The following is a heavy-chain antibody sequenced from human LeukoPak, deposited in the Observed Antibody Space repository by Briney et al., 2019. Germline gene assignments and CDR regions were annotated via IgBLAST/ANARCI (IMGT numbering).Heavy chain of an antibody. CDR2: INHSGST. V-gene: IGHV4-34*01. CDR1: GGSFSGYY. D-gene: IGHD3-9*01. J-gene: IGHJ4*02. CDR3: ARHRDYDILTGYYRD. Sequence: SETLSLTCAVYGGSFSGYYWSWIRQPPGKGLEWIGEINHSGSTNYNPSLKSRVTISVDTSKNQFSLKLSSVTAADTAVYYCARHRDYDILTGYYRDWGQGTLVTVSS.